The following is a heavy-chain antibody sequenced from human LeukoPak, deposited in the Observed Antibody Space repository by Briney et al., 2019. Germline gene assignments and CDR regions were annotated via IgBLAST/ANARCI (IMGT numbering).Heavy chain of an antibody. V-gene: IGHV1-69*04. CDR2: IIPILGIA. CDR1: GGTFSSYA. D-gene: IGHD3-22*01. Sequence: EASVKVSCKASGGTFSSYAISWVRQAPGQGLEWMGRIIPILGIANYAQKFQGRVTITADKSTSTAYMELSSLRSEDTAVYYCATEQTGDYYDSSGYYFDYWGQGTLVTVSS. J-gene: IGHJ4*02. CDR3: ATEQTGDYYDSSGYYFDY.